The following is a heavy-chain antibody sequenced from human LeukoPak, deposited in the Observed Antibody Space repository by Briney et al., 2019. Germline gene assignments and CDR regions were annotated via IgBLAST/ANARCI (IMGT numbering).Heavy chain of an antibody. J-gene: IGHJ4*02. V-gene: IGHV3-23*01. Sequence: GGSLRLSCVASGFTFNTYGIHWVRQAPGKGLEWVSAISGSGGSTYYADSVKGRFTISRDNSKNTLYLQMNSLRAEDTAVYYCAGASIAVAGTDRVGFDYWGQGTLVTVSS. CDR1: GFTFNTYG. CDR2: ISGSGGST. D-gene: IGHD6-19*01. CDR3: AGASIAVAGTDRVGFDY.